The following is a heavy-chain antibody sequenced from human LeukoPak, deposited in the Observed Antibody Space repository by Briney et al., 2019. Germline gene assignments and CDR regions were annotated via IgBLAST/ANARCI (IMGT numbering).Heavy chain of an antibody. CDR2: IIPIFGTA. CDR3: ASPGRSSGWYDLGYFDY. D-gene: IGHD6-19*01. CDR1: VGTFSSYA. Sequence: SVKVSCKASVGTFSSYAISWVRQAPGQGLEWMGGIIPIFGTANYAQKFQGRVTITADESTSTAYMELSSLRSEDTAVYYCASPGRSSGWYDLGYFDYWGQGTLVTVSS. V-gene: IGHV1-69*13. J-gene: IGHJ4*02.